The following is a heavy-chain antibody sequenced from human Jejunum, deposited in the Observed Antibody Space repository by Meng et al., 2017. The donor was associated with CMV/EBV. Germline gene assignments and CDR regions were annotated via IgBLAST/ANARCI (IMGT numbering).Heavy chain of an antibody. CDR3: AKGEGRPHYYFDY. Sequence: GFTATCLFLCWVRQAPGKGLGWVSTIYTGGSNLYTDSVEGRFVISRDTSKNTLYLQMNSLRPEDTAIYYCAKGEGRPHYYFDYWGQGTRVTVSS. J-gene: IGHJ4*02. CDR2: IYTGGSN. D-gene: IGHD1-26*01. V-gene: IGHV3-53*01. CDR1: GFTATCLF.